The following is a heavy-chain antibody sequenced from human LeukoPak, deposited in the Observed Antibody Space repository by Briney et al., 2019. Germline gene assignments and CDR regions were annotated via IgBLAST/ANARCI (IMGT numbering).Heavy chain of an antibody. V-gene: IGHV1-8*01. CDR3: VAVVDTSFDY. D-gene: IGHD2-15*01. CDR2: MKPKRGNT. CDR1: GYTFTIYD. J-gene: IGHJ4*02. Sequence: ASVKVSCKSSGYTFTIYDINWVRQAPGQGLEWIGWMKPKRGNTGYAQKFQGRVTMTRDNSISTAYMELSSLRSEDTAVYYCVAVVDTSFDYWGQRTPVIVSS.